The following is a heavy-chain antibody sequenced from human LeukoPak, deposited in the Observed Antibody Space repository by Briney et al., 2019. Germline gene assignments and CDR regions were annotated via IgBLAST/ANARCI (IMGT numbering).Heavy chain of an antibody. CDR1: GGSISSYY. Sequence: SETLSLTCTVSGGSISSYYWSWIRQPPGKGLEWIGYIYYSGSTNYNPSLKSRVTISVDTSKNQFSLKLSSVTAADTAVYYCARQPVTMVRGVNWFDPWGQGTLVTVSS. V-gene: IGHV4-59*08. CDR3: ARQPVTMVRGVNWFDP. D-gene: IGHD3-10*01. J-gene: IGHJ5*02. CDR2: IYYSGST.